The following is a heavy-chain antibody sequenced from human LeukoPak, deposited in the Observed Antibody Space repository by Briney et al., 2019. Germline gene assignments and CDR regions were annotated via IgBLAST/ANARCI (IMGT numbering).Heavy chain of an antibody. Sequence: ASVKVSCKASGYSFIGYYMHWVRQAPGQGLEFMGWIHPSTGHPSYAQGFSGRFVFSLDTSVTTTYLQISDLKADDTAVYFCARALDSLGGLSLPDYWGQGTLVTVSS. D-gene: IGHD3-16*02. CDR3: ARALDSLGGLSLPDY. J-gene: IGHJ4*02. CDR1: GYSFIGYY. CDR2: IHPSTGHP. V-gene: IGHV7-4-1*02.